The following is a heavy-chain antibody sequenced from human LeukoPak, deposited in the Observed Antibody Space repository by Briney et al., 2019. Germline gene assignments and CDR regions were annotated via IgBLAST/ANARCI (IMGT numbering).Heavy chain of an antibody. Sequence: GGSLRLSCAASGFTFSSYAMSWVRQAPGMGLEWVSTISNNGGDTYYADSVKGRLTISRDNSKNTLYLQINSLRAEDTAMYYCAKSMSTFYRGFFDYWGQGTLVSVSS. V-gene: IGHV3-23*01. J-gene: IGHJ4*02. CDR1: GFTFSSYA. CDR2: ISNNGGDT. CDR3: AKSMSTFYRGFFDY. D-gene: IGHD5/OR15-5a*01.